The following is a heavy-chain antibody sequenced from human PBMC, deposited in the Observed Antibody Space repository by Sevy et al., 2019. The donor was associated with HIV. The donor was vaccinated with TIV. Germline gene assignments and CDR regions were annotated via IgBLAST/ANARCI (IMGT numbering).Heavy chain of an antibody. J-gene: IGHJ6*02. V-gene: IGHV4-59*13. CDR3: AREGVVGGIDV. CDR2: IYYSGST. CDR1: GGSISSYY. D-gene: IGHD3-3*01. Sequence: SETLSLTCTVSGGSISSYYWSWIRQPPGKGLEWIGYIYYSGSTNYNPSLKSRVTISVDTSKNQFSLKLSSVTTADTAVYYCAREGVVGGIDVWGQGTTVTVSS.